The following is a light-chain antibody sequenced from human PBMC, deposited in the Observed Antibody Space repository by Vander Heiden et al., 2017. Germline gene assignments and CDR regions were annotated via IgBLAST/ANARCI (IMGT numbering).Light chain of an antibody. CDR1: QSVSSSY. CDR2: GAS. CDR3: QQYGSSPLT. V-gene: IGKV3-20*01. J-gene: IGKJ4*01. Sequence: EVVSTQSPGTLSLSQGERATLSCRASQSVSSSYLAWYQQKPGQAPRLLIYGASSRATGIPDRFSGSGSGTDFTLTISRLDPEDFAVYYCQQYGSSPLTFGGGTKVEIK.